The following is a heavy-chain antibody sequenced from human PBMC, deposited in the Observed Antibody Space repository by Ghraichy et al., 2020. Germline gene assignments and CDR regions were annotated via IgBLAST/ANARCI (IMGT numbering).Heavy chain of an antibody. CDR1: GFSFSGYS. D-gene: IGHD4-23*01. V-gene: IGHV3-48*02. CDR3: ARGSTVVRFFYYAGMDV. Sequence: GESLNISCVGSGFSFSGYSMNWVRQSPGKGLEWVSYITSSSRTTSYADSVKGRFTISRDNAQNSLYLQMNSLRDEDTAVYYCARGSTVVRFFYYAGMDVWGQGTTVTVSS. CDR2: ITSSSRTT. J-gene: IGHJ6*02.